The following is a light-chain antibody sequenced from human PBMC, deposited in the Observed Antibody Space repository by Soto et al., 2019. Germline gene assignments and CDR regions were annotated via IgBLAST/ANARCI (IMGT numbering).Light chain of an antibody. V-gene: IGLV2-11*01. CDR3: FSYAGSRV. J-gene: IGLJ3*02. CDR1: ISDVGEYNY. CDR2: DVS. Sequence: QSVLTQPRSVSGSPGQSVTISCTGSISDVGEYNYVSWYQHHPGNAPKLMIYDVSKRPSGVPDRFSGSKSGNTASLTISGLQAEDEANYYCFSYAGSRVFGGGTKLTVL.